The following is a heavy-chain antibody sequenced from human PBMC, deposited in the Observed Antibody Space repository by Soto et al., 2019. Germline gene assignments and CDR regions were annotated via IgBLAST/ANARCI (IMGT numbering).Heavy chain of an antibody. CDR3: AREAVYSGYDE. V-gene: IGHV3-74*01. J-gene: IGHJ4*02. Sequence: PGGSLRLSCAASGFTFSTYWMHWVRQAPGTGLVWVSRINSDGSSTSYADSVKGRFTISRDNAKNTLYLQMNSLRAEDTAVYYCAREAVYSGYDEWGQGTLVTVS. D-gene: IGHD5-12*01. CDR2: INSDGSST. CDR1: GFTFSTYW.